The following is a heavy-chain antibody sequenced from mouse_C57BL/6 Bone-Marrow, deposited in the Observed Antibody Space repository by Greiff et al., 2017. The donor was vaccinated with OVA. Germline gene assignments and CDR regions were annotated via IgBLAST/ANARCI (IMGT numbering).Heavy chain of an antibody. CDR2: IDPGDGDT. Sequence: EVQLQQSGAELVKPGASVKLSCTASGFNFTDYYMHWVKQRPEQGLEWIGRIDPGDGDTKYAPKFQGKATITADTSSNTAYLQLSSLTSEDTAVYYCARFYPFDYWGQGTLVTVS. J-gene: IGHJ3*01. CDR3: ARFYPFDY. V-gene: IGHV14-2*01. D-gene: IGHD2-1*01. CDR1: GFNFTDYY.